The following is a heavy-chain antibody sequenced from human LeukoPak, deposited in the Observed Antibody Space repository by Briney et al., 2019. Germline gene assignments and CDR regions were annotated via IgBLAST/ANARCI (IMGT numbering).Heavy chain of an antibody. Sequence: EGSLRLSCAASGFTFSSYSMNWVRQAPGKGLEWVSSISSSSSYIYYADSVKGRFTISRDNAKNSLYLQMNSLRAEDTAVYYCARNIAAAGKGYYFDYWGQGTLVTVSS. CDR1: GFTFSSYS. CDR2: ISSSSSYI. CDR3: ARNIAAAGKGYYFDY. J-gene: IGHJ4*02. D-gene: IGHD6-13*01. V-gene: IGHV3-21*01.